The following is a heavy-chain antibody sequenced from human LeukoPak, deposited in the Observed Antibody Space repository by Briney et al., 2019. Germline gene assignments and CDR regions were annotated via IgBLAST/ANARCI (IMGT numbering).Heavy chain of an antibody. V-gene: IGHV3-48*04. CDR2: ISSSGSTI. CDR1: EFIFSTYS. D-gene: IGHD6-13*01. J-gene: IGHJ5*02. Sequence: GGSLRLSCAASEFIFSTYSMNWVRQAPGKGLEWVSYISSSGSTIYYADSVKGRFTISRDNAKNSLYLQMNSLRAEDTAVYYCARDSSGWYHWFDPWGQGTLVTVSS. CDR3: ARDSSGWYHWFDP.